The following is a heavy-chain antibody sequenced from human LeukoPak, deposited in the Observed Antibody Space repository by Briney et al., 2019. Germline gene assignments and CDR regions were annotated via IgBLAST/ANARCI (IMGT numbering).Heavy chain of an antibody. D-gene: IGHD2-2*01. CDR3: ARRAEYCSSTSCYDFDY. V-gene: IGHV4-59*08. Sequence: SETLSLTCTVSGGSISTYYWSWIRQPPEKGLEWIGYIYYSGSTNYNPSLKSRVTMSIDTSKNQFSLKLTSVTAADTAVYYCARRAEYCSSTSCYDFDYWGQGTLVTVSS. CDR1: GGSISTYY. CDR2: IYYSGST. J-gene: IGHJ4*02.